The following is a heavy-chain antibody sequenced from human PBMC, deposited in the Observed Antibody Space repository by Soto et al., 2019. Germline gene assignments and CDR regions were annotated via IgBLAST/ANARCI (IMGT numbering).Heavy chain of an antibody. Sequence: ASVKVSCKTSGYTFSTFGLSWVRQATGQGLEWMAWILPNRGSRIYAQKFQGRISVTTDESTNTGYLELRSLTSDDTALYFCARVVGYGSGSRHFDNWGQGTPVTVSS. CDR2: ILPNRGSR. D-gene: IGHD3-10*01. V-gene: IGHV1-18*01. J-gene: IGHJ4*03. CDR1: GYTFSTFG. CDR3: ARVVGYGSGSRHFDN.